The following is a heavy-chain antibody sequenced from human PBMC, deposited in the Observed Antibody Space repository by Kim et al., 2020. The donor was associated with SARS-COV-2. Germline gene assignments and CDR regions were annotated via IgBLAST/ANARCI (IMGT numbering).Heavy chain of an antibody. Sequence: YADSVKGRFTISRDNSKNTLYLQMNSLRAEDTAVYYCAKDLILLVERRDYWGQGTLVTVSS. J-gene: IGHJ4*02. CDR3: AKDLILLVERRDY. D-gene: IGHD1-1*01. V-gene: IGHV3-23*01.